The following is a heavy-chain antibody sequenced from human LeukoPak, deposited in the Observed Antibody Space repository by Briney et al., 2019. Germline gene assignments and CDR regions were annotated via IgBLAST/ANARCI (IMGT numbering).Heavy chain of an antibody. Sequence: GGSLRLSCEVSGFTFSNAWMSWDRQALGKGLEWVGRVKSKTDGGTTDYGAPVKGRFTISRADSKNTLYLQMNSLKTEDTAVYYCTTYPLGYCSSATCWGYFDYWGQGTLATVSS. CDR1: GFTFSNAW. CDR2: VKSKTDGGTT. D-gene: IGHD2-2*01. CDR3: TTYPLGYCSSATCWGYFDY. V-gene: IGHV3-15*01. J-gene: IGHJ4*02.